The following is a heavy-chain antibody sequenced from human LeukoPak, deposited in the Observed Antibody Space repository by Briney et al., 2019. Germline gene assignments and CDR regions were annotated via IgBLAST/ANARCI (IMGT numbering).Heavy chain of an antibody. CDR3: ARELLLAFDI. Sequence: GGSLRLSCAASGFTFSSYAMHWVRQAPGKGLEWVAAISYDGSNKYYADSVKGRFTISRDNSKNTLYLQMNSLRAEDTAVYYCARELLLAFDIWGQGTMVTVSS. V-gene: IGHV3-30-3*01. CDR1: GFTFSSYA. J-gene: IGHJ3*02. D-gene: IGHD1-26*01. CDR2: ISYDGSNK.